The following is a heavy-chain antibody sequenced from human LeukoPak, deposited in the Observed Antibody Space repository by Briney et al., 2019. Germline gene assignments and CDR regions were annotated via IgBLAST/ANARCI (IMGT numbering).Heavy chain of an antibody. CDR1: GFTFRNYW. V-gene: IGHV3-74*01. D-gene: IGHD5-18*01. J-gene: IGHJ3*02. Sequence: PGGSLRLSCAASGFTFRNYWIHWVRQAPGKGLVWISRIDNDGSDTIYADSVKGRFTISRDNAKSTLYLQMNSLRAEDTAVYYCARGGYHHGFDIWGQGTMVTVSS. CDR2: IDNDGSDT. CDR3: ARGGYHHGFDI.